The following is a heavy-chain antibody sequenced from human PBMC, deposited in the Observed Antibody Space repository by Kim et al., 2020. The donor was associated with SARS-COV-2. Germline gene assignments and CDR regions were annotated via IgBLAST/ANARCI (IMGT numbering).Heavy chain of an antibody. Sequence: GGSLRLSCVASGFSFSTTWMGWVRQAPGGGLQCVANIQHDGSNKYYVDSVKGRFTISRDNAKNSLYLQMNSLRVEDTAVYYCVRDVYRDYDYWGQGILVT. J-gene: IGHJ4*02. V-gene: IGHV3-7*01. CDR3: VRDVYRDYDY. CDR2: IQHDGSNK. D-gene: IGHD2-15*01. CDR1: GFSFSTTW.